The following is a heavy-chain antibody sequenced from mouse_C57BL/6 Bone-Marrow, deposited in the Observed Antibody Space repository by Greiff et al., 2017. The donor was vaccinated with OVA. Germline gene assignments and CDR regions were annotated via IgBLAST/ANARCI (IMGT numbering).Heavy chain of an antibody. CDR3: ARGDYDFYWYFDV. CDR2: ISYDGSN. D-gene: IGHD2-4*01. V-gene: IGHV3-6*01. Sequence: DVHLVESGPGLVKPSQSLSLTCSVTGYSITSGYYWNWIRQFPGNKLEWMGYISYDGSNNYNPSLKNRISITRDTSKNQFFLKLNSVTTEDTATYYCARGDYDFYWYFDVWGTGTTVTVSS. J-gene: IGHJ1*03. CDR1: GYSITSGYY.